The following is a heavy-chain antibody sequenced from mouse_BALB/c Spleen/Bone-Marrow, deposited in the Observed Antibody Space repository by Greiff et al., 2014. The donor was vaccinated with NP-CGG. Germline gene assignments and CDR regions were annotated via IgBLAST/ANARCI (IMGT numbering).Heavy chain of an antibody. CDR1: DFNIKDAY. Sequence: VQLQQPGAELVKPGASVKLSCTAPDFNIKDAYMHWVKQRPEQGLEWIGRIDPANVNTKYDTKFQGKATITADTSSNTAYLLLSSLTSEDTAVYYCAVYYYGRSSFAYWGQGTLVTVSA. CDR3: AVYYYGRSSFAY. D-gene: IGHD1-1*01. V-gene: IGHV14-3*02. CDR2: IDPANVNT. J-gene: IGHJ3*01.